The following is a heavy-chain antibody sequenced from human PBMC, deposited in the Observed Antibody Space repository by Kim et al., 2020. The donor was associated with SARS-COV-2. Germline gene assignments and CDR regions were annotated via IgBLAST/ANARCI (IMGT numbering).Heavy chain of an antibody. J-gene: IGHJ5*02. CDR3: VRAYGEPGPSIWFDL. Sequence: GGSLRLSCAASGFSFSDYGMSWVRQAPGKGLEWVSGISGSGDETFYTPSVRGRLTISRDNSKNTVFLQMNSLTAEDTAVYYCVRAYGEPGPSIWFDLWGRGSLVTVS. CDR2: ISGSGDET. V-gene: IGHV3-23*01. D-gene: IGHD3-10*01. CDR1: GFSFSDYG.